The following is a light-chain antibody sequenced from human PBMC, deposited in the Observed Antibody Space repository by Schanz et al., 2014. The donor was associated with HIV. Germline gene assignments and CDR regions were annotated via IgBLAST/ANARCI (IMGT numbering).Light chain of an antibody. J-gene: IGLJ2*01. CDR1: NSDVGSYNF. V-gene: IGLV2-14*02. CDR3: SSYTSSSTLV. CDR2: EVI. Sequence: QSALTQPASVSGSPGQSITISCTGTNSDVGSYNFVSWYQQHPGKAPKLMIYEVIKRPSGVSNRFSGSKSGNTASLTISGLQAEDEADYYCSSYTSSSTLVFGGGTKLTVL.